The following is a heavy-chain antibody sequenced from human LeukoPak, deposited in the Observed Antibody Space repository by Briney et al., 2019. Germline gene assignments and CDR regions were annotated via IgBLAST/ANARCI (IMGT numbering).Heavy chain of an antibody. CDR3: ARVTAAAEPGAFDI. J-gene: IGHJ3*02. V-gene: IGHV3-20*04. CDR2: INWNGGST. CDR1: GFTFYDYG. D-gene: IGHD6-13*01. Sequence: GGSLRLSCAASGFTFYDYGMSWGRQAPGKGLEWVSGINWNGGSTGYADSVKGRFTISRDNAKNSLYLQMNSLRAEDTALYYCARVTAAAEPGAFDIWGQGTMVTVSS.